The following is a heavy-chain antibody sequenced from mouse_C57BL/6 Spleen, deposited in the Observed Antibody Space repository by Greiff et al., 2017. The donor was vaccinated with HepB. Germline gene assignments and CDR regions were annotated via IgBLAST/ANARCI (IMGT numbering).Heavy chain of an antibody. CDR2: ISSGGDYI. D-gene: IGHD1-1*01. Sequence: EVQRVESGEGLVKPGGSLKLSCAASGFTFSSYAMSWVRQTPEKRLEWVAYISSGGDYIYYADTVKGRFTISRDNARNTLYLQMSSLKSEDTAMYYCTRDPSITTVKGGAMDYWGQGTSVTVSS. J-gene: IGHJ4*01. CDR1: GFTFSSYA. CDR3: TRDPSITTVKGGAMDY. V-gene: IGHV5-9-1*02.